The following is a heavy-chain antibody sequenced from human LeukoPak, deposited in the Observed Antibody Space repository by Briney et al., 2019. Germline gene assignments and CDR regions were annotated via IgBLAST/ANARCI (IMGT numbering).Heavy chain of an antibody. J-gene: IGHJ4*02. CDR2: ISDSGGST. V-gene: IGHV3-23*01. Sequence: PGGSLRLSCAASGFTFSSYAMSWVRQAPGKGLEWVSSISDSGGSTYYADSVKGRFTISRDNSKNTLYLQMNSLRTEDTAVYYCAKVKQQLVLDYWGQGTLVTVSS. CDR3: AKVKQQLVLDY. CDR1: GFTFSSYA. D-gene: IGHD6-13*01.